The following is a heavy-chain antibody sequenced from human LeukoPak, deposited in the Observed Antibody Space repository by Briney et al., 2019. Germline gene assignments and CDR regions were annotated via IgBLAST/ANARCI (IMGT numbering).Heavy chain of an antibody. CDR1: GFTFSGSA. CDR2: IRSKANSYAT. Sequence: GGSLRLSCAASGFTFSGSAMHWVRQASGKGLEWVGRIRSKANSYATAYAASVKGRFTISRDDSKNTAYLQMNSLKTEDTAVYYCTRNNCSSTSCYDYWGPGTLVTVSS. D-gene: IGHD2-2*01. J-gene: IGHJ4*02. V-gene: IGHV3-73*01. CDR3: TRNNCSSTSCYDY.